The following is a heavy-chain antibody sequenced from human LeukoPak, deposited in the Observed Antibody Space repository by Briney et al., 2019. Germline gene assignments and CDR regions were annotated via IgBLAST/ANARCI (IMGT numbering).Heavy chain of an antibody. J-gene: IGHJ6*02. V-gene: IGHV4-34*01. CDR1: GGSFSGYY. CDR2: INHSGST. Sequence: SETLSLTCAVYGGSFSGYYWSWIRQPPGKGLEWIGEINHSGSTNYNPSLKSRVTISVDTSKNQFSPKLSSVTAADTAVYYCARSKSRRDYHYYYGMDVWGQGTTVTVSS. CDR3: ARSKSRRDYHYYYGMDV. D-gene: IGHD2-2*01.